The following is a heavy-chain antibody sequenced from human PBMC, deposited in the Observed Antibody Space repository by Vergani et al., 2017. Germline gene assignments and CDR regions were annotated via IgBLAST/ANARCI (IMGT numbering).Heavy chain of an antibody. Sequence: QVQLQESGPGLVKPSETLSLTCAVSGYFISSGFYWGWIRQPPGKGLEWIASIYHSGSTYYNPSLKSRVSISKDPSKNQFSLKLSSVTAADTAVYYCARSDSNYVFFDYWGQGTLVTVSS. V-gene: IGHV4-38-2*01. D-gene: IGHD4-11*01. CDR3: ARSDSNYVFFDY. CDR1: GYFISSGFY. J-gene: IGHJ4*02. CDR2: IYHSGST.